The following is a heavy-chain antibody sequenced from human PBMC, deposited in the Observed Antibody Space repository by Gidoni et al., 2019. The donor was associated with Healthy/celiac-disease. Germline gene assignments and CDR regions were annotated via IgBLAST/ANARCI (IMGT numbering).Heavy chain of an antibody. CDR2: IIPILGIA. D-gene: IGHD3-10*01. J-gene: IGHJ6*02. CDR3: ASSATMVRGVIGRVPGTKYGMDV. CDR1: GGTFSSYA. Sequence: QVQLVQSGAEVKKPGSSVKVSCKASGGTFSSYAISWVRQAPGQGLEWMGRIIPILGIANYAQKFQGRVTITADKSTSTAYMELSSLRSEDTAVYYCASSATMVRGVIGRVPGTKYGMDVWGQGTTVTVSS. V-gene: IGHV1-69*04.